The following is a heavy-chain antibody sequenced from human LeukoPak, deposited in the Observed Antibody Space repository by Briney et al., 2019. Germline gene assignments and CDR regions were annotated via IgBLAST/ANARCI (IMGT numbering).Heavy chain of an antibody. D-gene: IGHD1-14*01. CDR3: ARRSNPPGRIDH. CDR2: IYNSGST. Sequence: PGGSLGLSCAASGFTVGSNYMTWVRQAPGKGLEWVSIIYNSGSTYYADSVKGRFTISRDNSKNTMYLQMNSLKGEDTAVYYCARRSNPPGRIDHWGQGTLVTVSS. V-gene: IGHV3-66*04. J-gene: IGHJ4*02. CDR1: GFTVGSNY.